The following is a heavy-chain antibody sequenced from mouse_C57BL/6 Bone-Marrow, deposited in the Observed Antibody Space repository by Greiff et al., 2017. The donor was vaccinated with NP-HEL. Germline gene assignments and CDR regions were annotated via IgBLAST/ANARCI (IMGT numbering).Heavy chain of an antibody. J-gene: IGHJ2*01. Sequence: VKLMESGAELVKPGASVKMSCKASGYTFTSYWITWVKQRPGQGLEWIGDIYPGSGSTNYNEKFKSKATLTVDTSSSTGYMQLSGLTSEDSAVYYCARGYTYFDYWGQGTTLTVSS. CDR2: IYPGSGST. D-gene: IGHD2-14*01. CDR1: GYTFTSYW. V-gene: IGHV1-55*01. CDR3: ARGYTYFDY.